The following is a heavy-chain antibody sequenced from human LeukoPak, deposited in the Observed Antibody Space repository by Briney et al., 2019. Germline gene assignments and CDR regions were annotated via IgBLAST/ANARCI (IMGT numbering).Heavy chain of an antibody. CDR2: IYYSGST. CDR3: ARHGGSLVRFGELYYFDY. D-gene: IGHD3-10*01. V-gene: IGHV4-59*08. J-gene: IGHJ4*02. Sequence: PSETLSLTCTVSGXSISSYYWSWIRQPPGKGLEWIGYIYYSGSTNYNPSLKSRVTISVDTSKNQFSLKLSSVTAADTAVYYCARHGGSLVRFGELYYFDYWGQGTLVTVSS. CDR1: GXSISSYY.